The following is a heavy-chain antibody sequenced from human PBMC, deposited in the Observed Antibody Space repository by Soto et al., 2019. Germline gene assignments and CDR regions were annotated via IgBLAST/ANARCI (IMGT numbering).Heavy chain of an antibody. CDR1: GFTFASHA. J-gene: IGHJ5*02. D-gene: IGHD6-6*01. Sequence: SGGSLRLSCAASGFTFASHAMNWVRQAPGKGLQWVSTITDSGGRTYYADSVKGRFTISRDNSKNTLSLQMNNLRAEDTVIYYCAKDLGSSSPNWFDPWGPGTLVTVSS. CDR3: AKDLGSSSPNWFDP. V-gene: IGHV3-23*01. CDR2: ITDSGGRT.